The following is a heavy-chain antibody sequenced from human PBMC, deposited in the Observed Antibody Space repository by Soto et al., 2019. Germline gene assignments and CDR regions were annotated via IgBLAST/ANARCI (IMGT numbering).Heavy chain of an antibody. CDR2: VDPSRGSA. CDR3: ARPLIGNTVDL. V-gene: IGHV1-46*01. D-gene: IGHD1-7*01. J-gene: IGHJ3*01. Sequence: QAQLLQSGAEVKKPGASVKVSCKASGYTFINYFIHWVRQAPGQRLEWIGIVDPSRGSADYAQKFQGRGTMTTDVSTRTVFMDLSSLRSEDTAVYYCARPLIGNTVDLWGQGTTVIVSS. CDR1: GYTFINYF.